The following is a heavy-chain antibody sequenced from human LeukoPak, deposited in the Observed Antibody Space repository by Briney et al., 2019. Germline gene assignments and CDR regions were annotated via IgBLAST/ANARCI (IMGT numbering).Heavy chain of an antibody. V-gene: IGHV3-21*01. Sequence: GGSLRLSCAASGFTFSSYSMNWVRQAPGKGLEWVSSISSSSSYIYYADSVKGRFTISRDNAKNSLYLQMNSLRAEDTAVYYCARDLVGAVTTGNWFDPWGQGNLVTVSS. CDR1: GFTFSSYS. CDR2: ISSSSSYI. J-gene: IGHJ5*02. CDR3: ARDLVGAVTTGNWFDP. D-gene: IGHD4-17*01.